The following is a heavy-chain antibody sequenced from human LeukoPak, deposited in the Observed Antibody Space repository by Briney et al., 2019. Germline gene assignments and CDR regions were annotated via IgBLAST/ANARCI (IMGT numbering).Heavy chain of an antibody. V-gene: IGHV3-23*01. D-gene: IGHD3-3*01. CDR2: ISGSGGST. Sequence: GGSLRLSCAASGFTFSSYAMSWVRQAPGKGLEWVSAISGSGGSTYYADSVKGRFTISRDNSKNTLYLQMNSLRAEDTAVYYCAKDAYYDFWSGYNFDYWGQGTLVTVSS. J-gene: IGHJ4*02. CDR1: GFTFSSYA. CDR3: AKDAYYDFWSGYNFDY.